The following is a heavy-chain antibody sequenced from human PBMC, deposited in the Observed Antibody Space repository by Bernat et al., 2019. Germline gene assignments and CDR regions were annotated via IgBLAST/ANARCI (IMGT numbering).Heavy chain of an antibody. CDR2: ISAYNGNT. J-gene: IGHJ4*02. CDR1: GYTFISYG. V-gene: IGHV1-18*01. D-gene: IGHD3-22*01. Sequence: QVQLVQSGAEVKKPGASVKVSCKASGYTFISYGISWVRQAPGQGLEWMGWISAYNGNTNYAQKLQGRVTRTTDTSTSTSYWELRSLRSDDTAVYYCARATYYYDSSGYYYERFDYWGQGTLVTVSS. CDR3: ARATYYYDSSGYYYERFDY.